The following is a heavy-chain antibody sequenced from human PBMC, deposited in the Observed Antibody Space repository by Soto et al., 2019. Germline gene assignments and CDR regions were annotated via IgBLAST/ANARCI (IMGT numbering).Heavy chain of an antibody. CDR2: IWYDGSNK. J-gene: IGHJ6*02. CDR1: GFTFSSYG. V-gene: IGHV3-33*01. CDR3: ARVGSTQVYGMDV. Sequence: PGGSLRLSCAASGFTFSSYGMHWVRQAPGKGLEWVAVIWYDGSNKYYADSVKGRFTISRDNSKNTLYLQMNSLRAEDTAVYYCARVGSTQVYGMDVWGQGTTVTVSS. D-gene: IGHD3-16*01.